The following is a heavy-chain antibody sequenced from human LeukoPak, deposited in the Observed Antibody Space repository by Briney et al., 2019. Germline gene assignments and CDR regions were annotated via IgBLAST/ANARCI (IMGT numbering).Heavy chain of an antibody. CDR3: VRGRSGFYFDY. Sequence: GGSLRLSCAASGFTFSSYWMHWVRQAPGEGLVWVSRINTDGSSTIHADSVKGRFTISRDNARNTLYVQMNSLRDEDTAVYYCVRGRSGFYFDYWGQGTLVTVSS. J-gene: IGHJ4*02. V-gene: IGHV3-74*01. CDR2: INTDGSST. D-gene: IGHD3-22*01. CDR1: GFTFSSYW.